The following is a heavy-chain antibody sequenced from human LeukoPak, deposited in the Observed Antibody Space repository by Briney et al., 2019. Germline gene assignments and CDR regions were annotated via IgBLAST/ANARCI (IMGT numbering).Heavy chain of an antibody. J-gene: IGHJ4*02. CDR3: ASQTEYAGGWVDY. Sequence: GVSLRLSCAASGFIFSNYAMSWVRQDPGKGLEWVSAISGGGGSTYYADSVKGRFTISRDNSKNTLYLQMNSLRAEDTAVYYCASQTEYAGGWVDYWGQGTLVTVSS. CDR2: ISGGGGST. CDR1: GFIFSNYA. D-gene: IGHD6-19*01. V-gene: IGHV3-23*01.